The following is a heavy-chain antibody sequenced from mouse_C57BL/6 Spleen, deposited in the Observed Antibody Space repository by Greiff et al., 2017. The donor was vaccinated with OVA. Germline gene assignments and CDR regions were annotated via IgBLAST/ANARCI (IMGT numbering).Heavy chain of an antibody. D-gene: IGHD2-4*01. Sequence: QVQLQQPGAELVRPGTSVKLSCKASGYTFTSYWMHWVKQRPGQGLEWIGVIDPSDSYTNYNQKFKGKATLTVDTSSSTAYMQLSSLTSEDSAVYYCARLYYEYDASWFAYWGQGTLVTVSA. V-gene: IGHV1-59*01. CDR2: IDPSDSYT. J-gene: IGHJ3*01. CDR1: GYTFTSYW. CDR3: ARLYYEYDASWFAY.